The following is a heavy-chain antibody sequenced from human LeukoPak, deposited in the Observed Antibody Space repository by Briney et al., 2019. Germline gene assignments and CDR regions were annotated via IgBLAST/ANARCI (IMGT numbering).Heavy chain of an antibody. CDR2: ISSSSSTI. Sequence: GGSLRLSCAASGFTFSSYSMNWVRQAPGKGLEWVSYISSSSSTIYYADPVKGRFTISRDNAKNSLYLQMNSLRAEDTAVYYCARGSVNYDSSGYYLDWGQGTLVTVSS. J-gene: IGHJ4*02. CDR3: ARGSVNYDSSGYYLD. CDR1: GFTFSSYS. V-gene: IGHV3-48*01. D-gene: IGHD3-22*01.